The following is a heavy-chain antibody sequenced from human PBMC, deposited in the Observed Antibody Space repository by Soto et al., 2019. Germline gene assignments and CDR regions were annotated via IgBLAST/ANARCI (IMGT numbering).Heavy chain of an antibody. CDR3: AKVRGSIGNYYYGMDV. CDR1: GFTFSSYA. V-gene: IGHV3-23*01. CDR2: ISGSGGST. D-gene: IGHD1-26*01. Sequence: LRLSCAASGFTFSSYAMSWVRQAPGKGLEWVSAISGSGGSTYYADSVKGRFTISRDNSKNTLYLQMNSLRAEDTAVYYCAKVRGSIGNYYYGMDVWGQGTTVTVSS. J-gene: IGHJ6*02.